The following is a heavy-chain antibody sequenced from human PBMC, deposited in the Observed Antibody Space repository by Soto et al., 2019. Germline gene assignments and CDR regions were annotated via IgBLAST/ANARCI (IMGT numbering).Heavy chain of an antibody. V-gene: IGHV3-30*18. Sequence: LRLSCAASGFTFSSYGMHWVRQAPGKGLEWVAVISYDGSNKYYADSVKGRFTISRDNSKNTLYLQMNSLRAEDTAVYYCAKVSSTVTPLDYWGQGTLVTVSS. D-gene: IGHD4-4*01. CDR2: ISYDGSNK. J-gene: IGHJ4*02. CDR3: AKVSSTVTPLDY. CDR1: GFTFSSYG.